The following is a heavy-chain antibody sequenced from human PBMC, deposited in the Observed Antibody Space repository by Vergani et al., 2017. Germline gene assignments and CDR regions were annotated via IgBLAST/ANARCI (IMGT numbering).Heavy chain of an antibody. Sequence: QVQLVQSGAEVKKPGSSVKVSCKASGGTFSSYAISWVRQAPGQGLEWIGGIIPIFGTANYAQKFQGSVTITADESPSTAYMALSSLRSEDTAVYYCALKDAHIVVVPAALYYYYYYMDVWGKGTTVTVSS. J-gene: IGHJ6*03. V-gene: IGHV1-69*01. D-gene: IGHD2-2*01. CDR1: GGTFSSYA. CDR3: ALKDAHIVVVPAALYYYYYYMDV. CDR2: IIPIFGTA.